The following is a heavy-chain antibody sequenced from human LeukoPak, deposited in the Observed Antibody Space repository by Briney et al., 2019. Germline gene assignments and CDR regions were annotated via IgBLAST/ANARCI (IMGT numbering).Heavy chain of an antibody. V-gene: IGHV3-7*01. D-gene: IGHD2-21*02. J-gene: IGHJ5*02. CDR2: IKRDGSEK. CDR3: ARVVRYCGGDCYPSRFDP. CDR1: GFTFSSYW. Sequence: GGSLRLSCAASGFTFSSYWMSWVRQAPGKGLEWVANIKRDGSEKYYVDSVEGRFTISRDNAKNSLYLQMNSLRAEDTAVYYCARVVRYCGGDCYPSRFDPWGQGTLVNVSS.